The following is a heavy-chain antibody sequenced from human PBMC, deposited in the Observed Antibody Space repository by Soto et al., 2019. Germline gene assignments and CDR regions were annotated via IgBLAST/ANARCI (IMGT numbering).Heavy chain of an antibody. CDR3: ARDKSLSGDRDFDY. CDR2: IWYDGSNK. Sequence: QVQLVESGGGVVQPGRSLRLSCAASGFTFSSYGMHWVRQAPGKGLERVAVIWYDGSNKYYADSVKGRFTISRDNSKNTLYLQMNSLRAEDTAVYYWARDKSLSGDRDFDYLGQGTLVTVSS. J-gene: IGHJ4*02. V-gene: IGHV3-33*01. D-gene: IGHD3-10*02. CDR1: GFTFSSYG.